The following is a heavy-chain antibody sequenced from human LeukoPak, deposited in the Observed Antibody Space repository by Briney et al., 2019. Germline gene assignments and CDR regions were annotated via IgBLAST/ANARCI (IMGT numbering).Heavy chain of an antibody. Sequence: GSLRLSCAASGFTFSSYAMRWVRQAPGKGLEWVSAISGSGGSTYYADSVKGRFTISRDNSKNTLYLQMNSLRAEDTAVYYCAKLSAYYYGSGSSIDPWGQGTLVTVSS. V-gene: IGHV3-23*01. CDR2: ISGSGGST. CDR1: GFTFSSYA. D-gene: IGHD3-10*01. J-gene: IGHJ5*02. CDR3: AKLSAYYYGSGSSIDP.